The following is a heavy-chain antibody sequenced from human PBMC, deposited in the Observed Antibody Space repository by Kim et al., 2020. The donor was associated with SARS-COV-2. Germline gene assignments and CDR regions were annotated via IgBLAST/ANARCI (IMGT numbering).Heavy chain of an antibody. D-gene: IGHD6-19*01. V-gene: IGHV4-39*07. CDR3: ASGLRQWLVPYYY. J-gene: IGHJ4*02. Sequence: YNPSLKSRVTISVDTSKNQFSLKRSSVTAADTAVYYCASGLRQWLVPYYYWGQGTLVTVSS.